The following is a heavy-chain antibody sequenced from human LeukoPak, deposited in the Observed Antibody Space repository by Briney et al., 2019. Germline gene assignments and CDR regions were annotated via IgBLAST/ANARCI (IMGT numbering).Heavy chain of an antibody. CDR2: INHSGST. D-gene: IGHD3-22*01. Sequence: SETLSLTCTVSGGSISSYYWSWIRQPPGKGLEWIGEINHSGSTNYNPSLESRVTISVDTSKNQFSLKLSSVTAADTAVYYCARRVTYYDSSGYLPFDYWGQGALVTVSS. CDR1: GGSISSYY. J-gene: IGHJ4*02. CDR3: ARRVTYYDSSGYLPFDY. V-gene: IGHV4-34*01.